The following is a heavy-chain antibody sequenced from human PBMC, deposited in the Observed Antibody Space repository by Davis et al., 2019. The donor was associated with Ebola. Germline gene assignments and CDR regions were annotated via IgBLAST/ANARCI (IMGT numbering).Heavy chain of an antibody. V-gene: IGHV4-34*01. CDR2: INHSGST. D-gene: IGHD5-12*01. Sequence: SETLSPTCAVYGGSFSGYYWSWIRQPPGKGLEWIGEINHSGSTNYNPSLKSRVTISVDTSKNQFSLKLSSVTAADTAVYYCARTRGYSGYARFDYWGQGTLVTVSS. CDR3: ARTRGYSGYARFDY. CDR1: GGSFSGYY. J-gene: IGHJ4*02.